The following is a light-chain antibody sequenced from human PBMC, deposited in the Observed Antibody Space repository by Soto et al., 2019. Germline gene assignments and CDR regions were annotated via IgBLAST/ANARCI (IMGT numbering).Light chain of an antibody. CDR2: GAS. Sequence: DIQMTQSPSSVSASVGDRVTITCRASQDITSGLAWYQQRPGRAPKLLIYGASSLQNGVPSRFSGSGSGTDFTLTISSLQPDDFATYYCQQYNSYSALTFGGGTKVDI. CDR3: QQYNSYSALT. CDR1: QDITSG. V-gene: IGKV1D-16*01. J-gene: IGKJ4*01.